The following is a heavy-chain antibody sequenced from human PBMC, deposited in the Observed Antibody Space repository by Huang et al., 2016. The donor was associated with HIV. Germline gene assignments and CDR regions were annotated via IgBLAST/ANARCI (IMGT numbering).Heavy chain of an antibody. J-gene: IGHJ6*03. CDR3: ARMDTSMARDFYYYMDV. Sequence: QVQLQESGPGLVRPSGTLSLTCTVSVDSISGPSWSWSRQPPGKGLEWIGTVSSAGRTRYNPSLRSRVTITTDTSKNEFSLKVASVTAADTAMYFCARMDTSMARDFYYYMDVWGKGTPATVS. CDR2: VSSAGRT. CDR1: VDSISGPS. D-gene: IGHD5-18*01. V-gene: IGHV4-4*08.